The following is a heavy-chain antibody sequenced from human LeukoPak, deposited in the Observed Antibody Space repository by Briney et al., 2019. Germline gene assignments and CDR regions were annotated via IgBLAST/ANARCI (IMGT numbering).Heavy chain of an antibody. V-gene: IGHV3-23*01. J-gene: IGHJ4*02. CDR2: ISGSGGST. CDR1: GFTFSSYG. CDR3: ARDQERYKAN. Sequence: PGGTLRLSCVVSGFTFSSYGMTWVRQAPGKGLEWVSAISGSGGSTYYADSVRGRFTISRDNSKNTLYLQMNSLRAEDTAVYYCARDQERYKANWGQGTLVTVSS. D-gene: IGHD1-14*01.